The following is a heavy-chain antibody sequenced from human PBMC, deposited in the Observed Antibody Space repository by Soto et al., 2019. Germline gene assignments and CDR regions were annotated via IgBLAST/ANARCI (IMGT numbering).Heavy chain of an antibody. CDR3: ARGRGGYYGSGSYGRGYYYGMDV. CDR1: GGSFSGYY. Sequence: PSETLSLTCAVYGGSFSGYYWSWIRQPPGKGLEWIGEINHSGSTNYNPSLKSRVTISVDTSKNQFSLKLSSVTAADTAVYYCARGRGGYYGSGSYGRGYYYGMDVWGQGTTVTVSS. V-gene: IGHV4-34*01. D-gene: IGHD3-10*01. CDR2: INHSGST. J-gene: IGHJ6*02.